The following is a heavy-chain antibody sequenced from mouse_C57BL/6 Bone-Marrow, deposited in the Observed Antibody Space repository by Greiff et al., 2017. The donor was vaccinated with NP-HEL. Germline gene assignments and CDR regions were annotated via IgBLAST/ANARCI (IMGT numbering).Heavy chain of an antibody. CDR3: AREGFIYYYGSSDWYFDV. CDR1: GIDFSRYW. Sequence: EVHLVESGGGLVQPGGSLKLSCAASGIDFSRYWMSWVRRAPGKGLEWIGEINPDSSTINYAPSLKDKFIISRDNAKNTLYLQMSKVRSEDTALYYCAREGFIYYYGSSDWYFDVWGTGTTVTVSS. J-gene: IGHJ1*03. V-gene: IGHV4-1*01. D-gene: IGHD1-1*01. CDR2: INPDSSTI.